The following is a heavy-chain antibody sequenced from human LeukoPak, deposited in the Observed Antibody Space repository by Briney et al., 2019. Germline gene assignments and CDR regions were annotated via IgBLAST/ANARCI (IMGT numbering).Heavy chain of an antibody. J-gene: IGHJ4*02. Sequence: GGSLRLSCAASGFTFSSYSMNWVRQAPGKGLEWVSYISSSSSTIYYADSVKGRFTISRDNAKNSLYLQMNSLRAEDTAVYYCARNLYYYDSSGSCDYWGQGTLVTVSS. CDR1: GFTFSSYS. CDR3: ARNLYYYDSSGSCDY. CDR2: ISSSSSTI. D-gene: IGHD3-22*01. V-gene: IGHV3-48*01.